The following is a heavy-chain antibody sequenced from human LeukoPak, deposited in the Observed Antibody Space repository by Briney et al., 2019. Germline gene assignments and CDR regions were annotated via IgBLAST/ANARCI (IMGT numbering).Heavy chain of an antibody. V-gene: IGHV3-21*01. J-gene: IGHJ4*02. D-gene: IGHD5-12*01. CDR1: GFTFSSYS. CDR2: ISSSSSYI. Sequence: GGSLRLSCAASGFTFSSYSMNWVRQAPGKGLEWVSSISSSSSYIYYADSVKGRFTISRDNAKNSLYLQMNSLRAEDTAAYYCASMVATIGFDYWGQGTLVTVSS. CDR3: ASMVATIGFDY.